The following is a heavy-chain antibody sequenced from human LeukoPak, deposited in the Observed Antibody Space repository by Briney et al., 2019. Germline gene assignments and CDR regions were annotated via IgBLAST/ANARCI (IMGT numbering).Heavy chain of an antibody. V-gene: IGHV1-69*13. CDR1: GGTFSSYA. D-gene: IGHD3-22*01. J-gene: IGHJ4*02. Sequence: ASVKVSCKASGGTFSSYAISWVRQAPGQGLEWMGGIIPIFGTANYAQKFQGRVTITADESTSTAYMELSSLRSEDTAVYYCARDVSYYDSGYYYDYWGQGTLVTVSS. CDR2: IIPIFGTA. CDR3: ARDVSYYDSGYYYDY.